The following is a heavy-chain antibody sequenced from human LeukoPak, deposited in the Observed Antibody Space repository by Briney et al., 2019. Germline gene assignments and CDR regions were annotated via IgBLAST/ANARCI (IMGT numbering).Heavy chain of an antibody. V-gene: IGHV3-23*01. Sequence: PGGSLRLSCAASGFTFSTYAMTWVRQAPGKGLEWVSAITSSGDTTYYADSVKGRFTISRDNSKNTLSLQMNSLRVEDTAVYHCAKDPNYYDSSGSIDNWGRGTLVTVSS. J-gene: IGHJ4*02. CDR1: GFTFSTYA. D-gene: IGHD3-22*01. CDR3: AKDPNYYDSSGSIDN. CDR2: ITSSGDTT.